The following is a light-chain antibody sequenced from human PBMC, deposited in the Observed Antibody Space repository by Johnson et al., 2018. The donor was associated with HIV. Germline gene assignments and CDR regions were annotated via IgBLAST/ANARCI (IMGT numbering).Light chain of an antibody. CDR1: SYNIGNNY. J-gene: IGLJ1*01. V-gene: IGLV1-51*02. Sequence: QSVLTQPPSVSAAPGQKVTISCSGSSYNIGNNYVSWYQQLPGTAPKLLIYENNKRPSGIPDRFSGSKSGTSATLGITGLQTGDDADYYCGTWDSSLRGGVFGTGTKVTVL. CDR2: ENN. CDR3: GTWDSSLRGGV.